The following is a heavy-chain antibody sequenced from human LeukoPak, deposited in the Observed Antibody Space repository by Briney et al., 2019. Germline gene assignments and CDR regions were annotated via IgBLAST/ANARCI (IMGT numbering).Heavy chain of an antibody. D-gene: IGHD6-19*01. Sequence: HPGGSLRLSCAASGFTFSSYAMSWVRQAPGKGLEWVSAISGSGGSTYYADSVKGRFTISRDNSKNTLYLQMNSLRAEDTAVYYCAKVERGSGWYGIDYWGQGTLVTVSS. CDR2: ISGSGGST. CDR3: AKVERGSGWYGIDY. CDR1: GFTFSSYA. J-gene: IGHJ4*02. V-gene: IGHV3-23*01.